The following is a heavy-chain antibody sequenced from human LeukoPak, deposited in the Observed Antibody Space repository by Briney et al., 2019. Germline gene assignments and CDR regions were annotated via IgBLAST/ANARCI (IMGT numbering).Heavy chain of an antibody. D-gene: IGHD5-18*01. CDR3: ARRGTRGYSYGNSWYFDY. CDR2: IYPGDSDT. CDR1: GYGFTIYW. V-gene: IGHV5-51*01. Sequence: GESLKISCKASGYGFTIYWIALVRPMPGKGPEWMGIIYPGDSDTTYSPSFQGQVTISVDKSISTAYLQWSSLKASDTAMYYCARRGTRGYSYGNSWYFDYWGQGTLVTVSS. J-gene: IGHJ4*02.